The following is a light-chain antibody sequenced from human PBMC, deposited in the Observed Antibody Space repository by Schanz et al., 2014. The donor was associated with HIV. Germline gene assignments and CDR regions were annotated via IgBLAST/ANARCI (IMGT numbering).Light chain of an antibody. Sequence: SYELTQPPSVSVSPGQTASISCSGDELGDKHICWYQQKPGQSPVLVMYEDKQRPSGIPGRFSGSNSGNTATLTIRETQATDEADYFCQGWDSSTTVVFGGGTKVTVL. J-gene: IGLJ2*01. CDR1: ELGDKH. V-gene: IGLV3-1*01. CDR2: EDK. CDR3: QGWDSSTTVV.